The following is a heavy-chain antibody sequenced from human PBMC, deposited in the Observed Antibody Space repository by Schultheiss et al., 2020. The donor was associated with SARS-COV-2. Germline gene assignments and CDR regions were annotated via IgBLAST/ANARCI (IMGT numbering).Heavy chain of an antibody. Sequence: GGSLRLSCAASGFTFSSYGMHWVRQAPGKGLEWVGRIKSKTDGGTTDYAAPVKGRFTISRDDSKNTLYLQMNSLKTEDTAVYYCTTGNTPTYYYDSSGHPLDYWGQGTLVTVSS. CDR2: IKSKTDGGTT. CDR3: TTGNTPTYYYDSSGHPLDY. V-gene: IGHV3-15*01. CDR1: GFTFSSYG. J-gene: IGHJ4*02. D-gene: IGHD3-22*01.